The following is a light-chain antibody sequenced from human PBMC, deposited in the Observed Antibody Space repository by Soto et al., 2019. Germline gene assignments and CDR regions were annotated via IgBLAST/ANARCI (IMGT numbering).Light chain of an antibody. Sequence: DIQMTQSPSTLSASVGDRVTITCRASQSISSWLAWYQQKPGKAPKLLIYKASSLESGVPSRFSGSGSGTEFTLTISSLQPDDFATYYCQQYNSPMYTFVQGTKLEIK. CDR1: QSISSW. V-gene: IGKV1-5*03. J-gene: IGKJ2*01. CDR3: QQYNSPMYT. CDR2: KAS.